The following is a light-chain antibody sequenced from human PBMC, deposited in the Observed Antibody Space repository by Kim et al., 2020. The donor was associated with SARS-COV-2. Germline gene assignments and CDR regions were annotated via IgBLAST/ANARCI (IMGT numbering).Light chain of an antibody. V-gene: IGKV4-1*01. CDR3: QQYYTTPIT. CDR1: QSVLSSSNGESY. Sequence: DIVMTQSPDSLTVSLGERATINCKSSQSVLSSSNGESYLAWYQQKPGQPPKLLIYWASTRQSGVPDRFSGSGSGTDFTLTISSLQADDVAVYYCQQYYTTPITFGQGTRLEIK. CDR2: WAS. J-gene: IGKJ5*01.